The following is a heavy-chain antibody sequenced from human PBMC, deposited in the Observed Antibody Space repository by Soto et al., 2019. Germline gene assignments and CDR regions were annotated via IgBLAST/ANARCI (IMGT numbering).Heavy chain of an antibody. CDR1: GFTVSCHY. Sequence: GGSLRLSCAASGFTVSCHYVTWVRQAPGKGLEWVSSISSSSSYIYYADSVKGRFTISRDNAKNSLYLQMNSLRAEDTAVYYCARATHNYEARYWGQGTLVTVSS. CDR3: ARATHNYEARY. D-gene: IGHD3-22*01. CDR2: ISSSSSYI. J-gene: IGHJ4*02. V-gene: IGHV3-21*01.